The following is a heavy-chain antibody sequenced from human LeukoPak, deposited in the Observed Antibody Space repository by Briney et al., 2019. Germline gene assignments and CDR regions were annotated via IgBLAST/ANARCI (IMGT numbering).Heavy chain of an antibody. CDR3: ARWRHTPYYFDY. CDR1: GFTVSSNY. Sequence: GGSLRLSCAASGFTVSSNYMSWVRQAPGKGLEWVANIKQDGSEKYYVDSVKGRFTISRDNAKNSLYLQMNSLRAEDTAVYYCARWRHTPYYFDYWGQGTLVTVSS. V-gene: IGHV3-7*01. J-gene: IGHJ4*02. D-gene: IGHD5-18*01. CDR2: IKQDGSEK.